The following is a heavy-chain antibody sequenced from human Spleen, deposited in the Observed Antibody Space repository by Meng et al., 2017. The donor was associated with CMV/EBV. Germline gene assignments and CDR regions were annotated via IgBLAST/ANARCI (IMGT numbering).Heavy chain of an antibody. D-gene: IGHD4-23*01. J-gene: IGHJ5*02. V-gene: IGHV3-7*03. Sequence: GGSLRLSCAASGFTFSSYSMNWVRQAPGKGLEWVANIKQDGSEKYYVDSVKGRFTISRDNAKNSLYLQMNSLRAEDTAFYYCASAFRSRGVTASFDPWGQGTLVTVS. CDR2: IKQDGSEK. CDR3: ASAFRSRGVTASFDP. CDR1: GFTFSSYS.